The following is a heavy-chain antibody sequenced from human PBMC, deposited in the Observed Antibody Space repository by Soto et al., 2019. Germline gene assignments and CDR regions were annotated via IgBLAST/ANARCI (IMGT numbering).Heavy chain of an antibody. CDR3: ARVSHCSGGSCYFFGFGAFDI. Sequence: ASVKVSCKASGYTFTSYGISWVRQAPGQGLEWMGWISAYNGNTNYAQKLQGRVTMTTDTSTSTAYMELRSLRSDDTAVYYCARVSHCSGGSCYFFGFGAFDIWGQGTMVTVSS. CDR2: ISAYNGNT. CDR1: GYTFTSYG. V-gene: IGHV1-18*01. J-gene: IGHJ3*02. D-gene: IGHD2-15*01.